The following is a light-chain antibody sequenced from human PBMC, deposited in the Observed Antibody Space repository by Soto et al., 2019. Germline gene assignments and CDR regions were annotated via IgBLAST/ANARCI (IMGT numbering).Light chain of an antibody. CDR1: SSNIGNSY. CDR3: GTWDSSLSEYV. J-gene: IGLJ1*01. Sequence: QFVLTQPPSVSAAPGQKVTISCSGSSSNIGNSYVSWYEQLPGTAPKLLIYEDYKRPSGIPDRFSASKSGTSATLGITGLQTGDEADYFCGTWDSSLSEYVFGAGTKVTVL. V-gene: IGLV1-51*01. CDR2: EDY.